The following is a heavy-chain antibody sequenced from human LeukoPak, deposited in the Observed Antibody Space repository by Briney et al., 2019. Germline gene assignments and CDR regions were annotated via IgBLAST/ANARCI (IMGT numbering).Heavy chain of an antibody. J-gene: IGHJ4*02. D-gene: IGHD6-19*01. Sequence: SETLSLTCAVYGGSFSGYYWSWIRQPPGKGLEWIGEINHSGSTNYNPSLKSRVTISVDTSKNQFSLKLSSVTAADTAVYYCARESRGSYSRGWYGGDYPNYFDYWGQGTLVTVSS. CDR3: ARESRGSYSRGWYGGDYPNYFDY. CDR1: GGSFSGYY. V-gene: IGHV4-34*01. CDR2: INHSGST.